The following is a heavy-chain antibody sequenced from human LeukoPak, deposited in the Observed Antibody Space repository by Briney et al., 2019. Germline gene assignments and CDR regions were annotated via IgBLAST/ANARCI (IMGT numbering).Heavy chain of an antibody. CDR2: ISAYNGNT. CDR1: GYTFTSYG. J-gene: IGHJ5*02. V-gene: IGHV1-18*01. Sequence: ASVKVSCKASGYTFTSYGISWVRQAPGQGLEWMGWISAYNGNTNYAQKLQGRVTMTTDTSTSTAYMELRSLRSDDTAVYYCASCSSTSRERGWFDPWGQGTLVTVSS. D-gene: IGHD2-2*01. CDR3: ASCSSTSRERGWFDP.